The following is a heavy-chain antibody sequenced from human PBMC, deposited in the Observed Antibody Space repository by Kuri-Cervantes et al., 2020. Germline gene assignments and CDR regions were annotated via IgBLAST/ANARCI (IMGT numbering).Heavy chain of an antibody. CDR2: IYWNDDK. Sequence: SGPTLVKPTQTLTLTCTFSGFSLSTSGVGVGWIRQPPGKALEWLALIYWNDDKRYSPSLKSRLTITKDTSKSQVVLTMTNMDPVDTATYYCARILLKSYYYDSSGYSYFDYWGQGTLVTVSS. D-gene: IGHD3-22*01. J-gene: IGHJ4*02. CDR1: GFSLSTSGVG. CDR3: ARILLKSYYYDSSGYSYFDY. V-gene: IGHV2-5*01.